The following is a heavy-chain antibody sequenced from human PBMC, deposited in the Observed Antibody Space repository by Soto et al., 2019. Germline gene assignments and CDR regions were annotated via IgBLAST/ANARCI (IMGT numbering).Heavy chain of an antibody. Sequence: ASVKVSCKASGYTFASYAIHWVRQAPGHGLEWMAIINPTGGSTNYAQKFQGRLTFTMDTSTSTVYMELSSLTSEDTAMYYCAGHLAAGDVWGQRTLVTGSS. J-gene: IGHJ4*02. V-gene: IGHV1-46*01. CDR3: AGHLAAGDV. CDR1: GYTFASYA. CDR2: INPTGGST. D-gene: IGHD2-8*02.